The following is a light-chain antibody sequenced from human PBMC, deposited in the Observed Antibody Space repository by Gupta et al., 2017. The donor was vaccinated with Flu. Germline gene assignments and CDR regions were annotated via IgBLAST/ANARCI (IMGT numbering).Light chain of an antibody. CDR3: QQYFSSPFT. J-gene: IGKJ2*01. CDR2: WAS. CDR1: QSILYSSNNKIY. V-gene: IGKV4-1*01. Sequence: DIVMTQSPDSLAVSLGERATINCKSSQSILYSSNNKIYLAWYQQKPGQPPKLLIYWASTRESGVPDRCSGSGSGANFTLTISNLQAEDVAVYYCQQYFSSPFTFGQGTKLEIK.